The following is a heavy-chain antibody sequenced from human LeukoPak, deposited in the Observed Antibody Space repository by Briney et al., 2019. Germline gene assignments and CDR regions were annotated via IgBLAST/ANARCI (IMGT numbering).Heavy chain of an antibody. D-gene: IGHD2-15*01. J-gene: IGHJ4*02. CDR3: AKGSGSSCYSPCDY. V-gene: IGHV3-23*01. Sequence: GGSLRLSCAASGFTFSSYWMHWVRQAPGKGLEWVSVICANDGNTYYADAVKGRFTISRDNSKDTLYLQMDSLRAEDTAVYYCAKGSGSSCYSPCDYWGQGILVTVSS. CDR1: GFTFSSYW. CDR2: ICANDGNT.